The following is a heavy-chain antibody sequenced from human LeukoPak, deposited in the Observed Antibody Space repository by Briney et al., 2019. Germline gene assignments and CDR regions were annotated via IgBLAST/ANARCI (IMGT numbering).Heavy chain of an antibody. CDR1: GGSFSGYY. CDR2: INHSGST. V-gene: IGHV4-34*01. D-gene: IGHD2-15*01. CDR3: ATEPGYCSGGRCYGGWFDP. J-gene: IGHJ5*02. Sequence: SETLSLTCAVYGGSFSGYYWSWIRQPPGKGLEWIGEINHSGSTKNNPSLKSRVTISVDTSKSQFSLKLSSVTAADTAVYYCATEPGYCSGGRCYGGWFDPWGQGTLVTVSS.